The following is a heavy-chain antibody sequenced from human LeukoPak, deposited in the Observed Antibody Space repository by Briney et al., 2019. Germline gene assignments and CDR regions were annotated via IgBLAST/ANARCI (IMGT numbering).Heavy chain of an antibody. D-gene: IGHD6-13*01. Sequence: SETLSLTCAVYGGSFSGYYWSWIRQPPGKGLEWIGEINHSGSTNYNPSLKSRVTISVDTSKNQFSLKLSSVTAADTAVYYCARAKKGSSSRYYYYGMDVWGQGTTVTVSS. CDR1: GGSFSGYY. V-gene: IGHV4-34*01. CDR2: INHSGST. CDR3: ARAKKGSSSRYYYYGMDV. J-gene: IGHJ6*02.